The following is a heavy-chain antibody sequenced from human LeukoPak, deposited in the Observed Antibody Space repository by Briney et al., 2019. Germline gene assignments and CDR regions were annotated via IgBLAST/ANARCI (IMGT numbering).Heavy chain of an antibody. J-gene: IGHJ2*01. CDR2: IYHSGST. Sequence: SETLSLTCAVSGYSISSGYYWAWIRQPPGKGLEWIGSIYHSGSTYYNPSLKSRVTISVDTSKNQFSLKLSSVTAADTAVYYCSRMQEAGWFFELWGRGTLVTVSS. CDR3: SRMQEAGWFFEL. CDR1: GYSISSGYY. V-gene: IGHV4-38-2*01.